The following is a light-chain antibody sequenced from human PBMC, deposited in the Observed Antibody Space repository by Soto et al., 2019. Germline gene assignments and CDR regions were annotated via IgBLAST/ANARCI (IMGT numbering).Light chain of an antibody. CDR2: DAS. CDR1: QSISSW. Sequence: DIQMTQSPSTLSASVGDRVTIACRASQSISSWLAWYQQKPGQAPKLLIYDASTLESGVPGRFSGSGAGTQFTLTISGLQPEDFATYHCQHYNSYSRAFGQGTKVDIK. V-gene: IGKV1-5*01. CDR3: QHYNSYSRA. J-gene: IGKJ1*01.